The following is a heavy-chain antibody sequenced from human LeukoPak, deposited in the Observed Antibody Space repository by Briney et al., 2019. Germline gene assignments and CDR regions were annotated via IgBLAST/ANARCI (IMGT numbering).Heavy chain of an antibody. D-gene: IGHD4-17*01. Sequence: AGGSLRLSCAASGFTLSAYAVIWVRQAPGKGLEWVSAISASGDYTHYADSVKGRFDISRDNSKNTVYLQMSSLRAEDAALYYCAKDPNGDYVGAFDSWGQGTTVIVSS. CDR1: GFTLSAYA. J-gene: IGHJ3*02. CDR3: AKDPNGDYVGAFDS. CDR2: ISASGDYT. V-gene: IGHV3-23*01.